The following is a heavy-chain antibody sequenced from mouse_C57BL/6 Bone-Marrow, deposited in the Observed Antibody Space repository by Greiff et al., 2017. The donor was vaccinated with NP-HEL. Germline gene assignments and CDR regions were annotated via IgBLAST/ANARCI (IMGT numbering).Heavy chain of an antibody. CDR1: GYAFSSSW. CDR3: ARGDYYGSSYDY. J-gene: IGHJ2*01. V-gene: IGHV1-82*01. CDR2: IYPGDGDT. Sequence: QVQLQQSGPELVKPGASVKISCKASGYAFSSSWMNWVKQRPGKGLEWIGRIYPGDGDTNYNGKFQGKATLTADKSSSTAYMQLSSLTSEDSAVYFCARGDYYGSSYDYWGKGTTLTVSS. D-gene: IGHD1-1*01.